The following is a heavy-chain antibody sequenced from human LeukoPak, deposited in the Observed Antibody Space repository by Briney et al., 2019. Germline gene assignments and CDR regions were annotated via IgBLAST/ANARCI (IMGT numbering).Heavy chain of an antibody. CDR1: GGSINKYY. CDR3: AGGGQWLSFDQ. V-gene: IGHV4-59*01. CDR2: IHYSGTT. D-gene: IGHD6-19*01. J-gene: IGHJ4*02. Sequence: PSETLSLTCSVSGGSINKYYWSWIRQPPGKGLEWIGYIHYSGTTNYNPSLKSRVTTSVDTSKSQLSLNLISVTAADAAVYYCAGGGQWLSFDQWGQGTLVTVSS.